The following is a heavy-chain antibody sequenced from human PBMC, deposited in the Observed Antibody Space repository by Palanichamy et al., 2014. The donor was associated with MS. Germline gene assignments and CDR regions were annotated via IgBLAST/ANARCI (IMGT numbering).Heavy chain of an antibody. CDR1: GYTFTGYY. V-gene: IGHV1-2*02. D-gene: IGHD3-10*01. CDR3: ARGQYGSGSYYYYYYGMDV. Sequence: QVQLVQSGAEVKKPGASVKVSCKASGYTFTGYYMHWVRQAPGQGLEWMGWINPNSGGTNYAQKFQGRVTMTRDTSISTAYMELSRLRSDDTAVYYCARGQYGSGSYYYYYYGMDVWGQGTTVTVSS. CDR2: INPNSGGT. J-gene: IGHJ6*02.